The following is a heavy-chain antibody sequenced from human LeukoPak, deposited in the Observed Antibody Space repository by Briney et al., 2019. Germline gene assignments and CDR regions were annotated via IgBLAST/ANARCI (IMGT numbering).Heavy chain of an antibody. D-gene: IGHD4-17*01. J-gene: IGHJ4*02. CDR1: GGSISSSSYY. Sequence: SETLSLTCTVSGGSISSSSYYWGWIRQPPGKGLEWIGSIYYSGSTYYNPSLKSRVTISVDTSKNQFSLKLSSVTAADTAVYYCARVGYGESYWGQGTLVTVSS. V-gene: IGHV4-39*07. CDR3: ARVGYGESY. CDR2: IYYSGST.